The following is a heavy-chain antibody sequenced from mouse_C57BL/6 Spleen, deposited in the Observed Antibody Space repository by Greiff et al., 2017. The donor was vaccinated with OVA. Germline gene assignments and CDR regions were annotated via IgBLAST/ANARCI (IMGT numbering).Heavy chain of an antibody. V-gene: IGHV5-16*01. CDR2: INYDGSST. CDR3: AREESNYDYFDY. CDR1: GFTFSDYY. D-gene: IGHD2-5*01. J-gene: IGHJ2*01. Sequence: EVHLVESEGGLVQPGSSMKLSCTASGFTFSDYYMAWVRQVPEKGLEWVANINYDGSSTYYLDSLKSRFIISRDNAKNILYLQMSSLKSEDTATYYCAREESNYDYFDYWGQGTTLTVSS.